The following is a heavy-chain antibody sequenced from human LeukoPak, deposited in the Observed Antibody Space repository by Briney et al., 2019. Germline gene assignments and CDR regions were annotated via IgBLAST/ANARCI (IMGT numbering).Heavy chain of an antibody. CDR1: GFTFDDYA. J-gene: IGHJ4*02. D-gene: IGHD3-10*01. CDR3: AKDNKGSGSYFYYFDY. CDR2: ISWSSATI. Sequence: GGSLRLSYAASGFTFDDYAMHWVRQAPGKGLEWVSGISWSSATIGYADSVRGRFTISRDNAKNSLYLQMNSLRAEDTALYYCAKDNKGSGSYFYYFDYWGQGTLVTVSS. V-gene: IGHV3-9*01.